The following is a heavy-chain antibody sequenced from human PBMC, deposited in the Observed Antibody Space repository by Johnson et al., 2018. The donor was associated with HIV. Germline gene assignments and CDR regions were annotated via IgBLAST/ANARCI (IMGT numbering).Heavy chain of an antibody. CDR2: ISSSGSTI. V-gene: IGHV3-11*04. Sequence: QVQPVESGGGLVKPGGSLRLSCAASGFTFSDYYMSWIRQAPGKGLEWVSYISSSGSTIYYADSVKGRFTISRDNAKNSLYLQMNSRRAEDTAVYYCARSEVSSGYYYTPFVDAFDIWGQGTMVTVSS. CDR1: GFTFSDYY. J-gene: IGHJ3*02. CDR3: ARSEVSSGYYYTPFVDAFDI. D-gene: IGHD3-22*01.